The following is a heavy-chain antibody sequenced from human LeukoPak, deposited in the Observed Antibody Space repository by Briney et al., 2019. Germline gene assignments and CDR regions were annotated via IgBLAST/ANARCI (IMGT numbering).Heavy chain of an antibody. D-gene: IGHD5/OR15-5a*01. V-gene: IGHV3-15*01. J-gene: IGHJ4*02. CDR3: TTDLLFGGFSF. CDR1: GIPFTNAW. CDR2: IKGTTDGGAT. Sequence: KPGGSLRLSCAVSGIPFTNAWLTWVRQAPGKGLEWVGRIKGTTDGGATEYAAPVQGRFTISRDDSKNTLYLQMNSLKTEDTAVYYCTTDLLFGGFSFWGQGTLVTVSS.